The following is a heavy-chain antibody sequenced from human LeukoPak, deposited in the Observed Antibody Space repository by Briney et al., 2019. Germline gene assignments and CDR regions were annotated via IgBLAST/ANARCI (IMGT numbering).Heavy chain of an antibody. J-gene: IGHJ4*02. V-gene: IGHV3-23*01. D-gene: IGHD6-19*01. Sequence: PGGSLRLSCAASGFTFSSYAMSWVRQAPGKGLEWVSAISGSGGSTYYADSVKGRFTISRDNSKNTLYLQMNSLRAEDTAVYYCARGVEYSSGHPDYWGQGTLVTVSS. CDR1: GFTFSSYA. CDR2: ISGSGGST. CDR3: ARGVEYSSGHPDY.